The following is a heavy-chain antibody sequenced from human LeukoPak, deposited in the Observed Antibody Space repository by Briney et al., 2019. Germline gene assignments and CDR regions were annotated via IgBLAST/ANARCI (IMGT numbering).Heavy chain of an antibody. J-gene: IGHJ5*02. D-gene: IGHD1-26*01. Sequence: SETLSLTYTVSGGSISSSSYYWGWIRQPPGKGLEWIGSIYYSGSTYYNPSLKSRVTISVDTSKNQFSLKLSSVTAADTAVYYCARDGRSGSYYVVLPDNWFDPWGQGTLVTVSS. CDR2: IYYSGST. CDR3: ARDGRSGSYYVVLPDNWFDP. CDR1: GGSISSSSYY. V-gene: IGHV4-39*07.